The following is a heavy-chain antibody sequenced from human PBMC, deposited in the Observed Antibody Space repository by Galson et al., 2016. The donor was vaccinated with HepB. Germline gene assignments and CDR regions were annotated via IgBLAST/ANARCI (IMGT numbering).Heavy chain of an antibody. Sequence: CAISGDSVSSHSAAWNWIRLSPSRGLEWLGRTYYRSKWYNDYAESVKSRITINPDTSKNQFSLQLHSVTPDDTAFYYCAGEGASGYALDYWGQGTLVTVSS. CDR2: TYYRSKWYN. V-gene: IGHV6-1*01. D-gene: IGHD6-25*01. CDR1: GDSVSSHSAA. J-gene: IGHJ4*02. CDR3: AGEGASGYALDY.